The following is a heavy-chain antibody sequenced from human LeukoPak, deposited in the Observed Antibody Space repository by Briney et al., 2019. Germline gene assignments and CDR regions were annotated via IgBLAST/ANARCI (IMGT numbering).Heavy chain of an antibody. Sequence: GGSLRLSCAASGFTLSSYAMHWVRQAPGKGLEWVAVISYDGSNKYYADSVKGRFTISRDNSKNTLYLQMNSLRAEDTAVYYCARDTIIAAAGTISYYYYYMDVWGKGTTVTVSS. CDR1: GFTLSSYA. CDR3: ARDTIIAAAGTISYYYYYMDV. V-gene: IGHV3-30*04. J-gene: IGHJ6*03. CDR2: ISYDGSNK. D-gene: IGHD6-13*01.